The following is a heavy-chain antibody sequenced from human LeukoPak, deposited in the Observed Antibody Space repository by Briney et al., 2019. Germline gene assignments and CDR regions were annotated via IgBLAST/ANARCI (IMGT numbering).Heavy chain of an antibody. CDR1: GGSISSYY. CDR3: ARSTVTTLFGGAFFAY. J-gene: IGHJ4*02. Sequence: SETLSLTCTVSGGSISSYYWSWIRQPPGKGLEWIGYIYYSGSTNYNPSLKSRVTISVDTSKNQFSLKLSSVTAADTAVYYCARSTVTTLFGGAFFAYWGQGTLVTVSS. D-gene: IGHD4-11*01. CDR2: IYYSGST. V-gene: IGHV4-59*01.